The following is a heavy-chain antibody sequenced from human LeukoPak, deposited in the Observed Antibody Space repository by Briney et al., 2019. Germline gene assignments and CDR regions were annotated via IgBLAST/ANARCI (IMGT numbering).Heavy chain of an antibody. CDR3: ARGGTSGSYYKP. CDR2: ISAYNGNT. Sequence: GASVKVSCKASGYTFTGYYMHWVRQAPGQGLEWMGWISAYNGNTNYAQKLQGRVTMTTDTSTSTAYMGLRSLRSDDTAVYYCARGGTSGSYYKPWGQGTLVTVSS. V-gene: IGHV1-18*04. D-gene: IGHD3-10*01. J-gene: IGHJ5*02. CDR1: GYTFTGYY.